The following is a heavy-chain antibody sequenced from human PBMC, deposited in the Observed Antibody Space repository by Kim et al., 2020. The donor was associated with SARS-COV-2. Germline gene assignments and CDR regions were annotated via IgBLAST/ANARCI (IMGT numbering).Heavy chain of an antibody. J-gene: IGHJ3*02. CDR1: GFTFSSYW. CDR3: ARDYSSSLGRHAFDI. CDR2: TNSDGSST. V-gene: IGHV3-74*01. D-gene: IGHD6-6*01. Sequence: GGSLRLSCAASGFTFSSYWMHWVRQAPGKGLVWVSRTNSDGSSTNYADSVKGRFTISRDNAKNTLYLQMNSLRGEDTAVYYCARDYSSSLGRHAFDIWGQGTM.